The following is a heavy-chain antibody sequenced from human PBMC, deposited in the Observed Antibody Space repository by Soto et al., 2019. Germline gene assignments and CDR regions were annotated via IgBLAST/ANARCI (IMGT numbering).Heavy chain of an antibody. J-gene: IGHJ1*01. CDR1: GFTFSSYA. D-gene: IGHD4-17*01. CDR3: AKDGGIDYGDYVEYFQH. V-gene: IGHV3-23*01. CDR2: ISGSGGST. Sequence: PGGSLRLSCAASGFTFSSYAMSLVRQAPGKGLEWVSAISGSGGSTYYADSVKGRFTISRDNSKNTLYLQMNSLRAEDTAVYYCAKDGGIDYGDYVEYFQHWGQGTLVTVSS.